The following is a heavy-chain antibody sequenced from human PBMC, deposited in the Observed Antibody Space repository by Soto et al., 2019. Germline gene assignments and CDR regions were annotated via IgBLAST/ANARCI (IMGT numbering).Heavy chain of an antibody. V-gene: IGHV1-18*01. J-gene: IGHJ4*02. Sequence: ASVKVSCKASGYTFTSYGISRVRQAPGQGLEWMGWISAYNGNTNYAQKLQGRVTMTTDTSTSTAYMELRSLRSDDTAVYYCARGGARGYSYGYRFLDYWGQGTLVTVSS. CDR2: ISAYNGNT. CDR3: ARGGARGYSYGYRFLDY. CDR1: GYTFTSYG. D-gene: IGHD5-18*01.